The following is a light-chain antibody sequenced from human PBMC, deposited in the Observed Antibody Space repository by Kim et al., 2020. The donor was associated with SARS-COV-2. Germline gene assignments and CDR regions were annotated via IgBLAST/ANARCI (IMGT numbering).Light chain of an antibody. J-gene: IGKJ1*01. CDR2: GAS. CDR1: ETVTSTS. CDR3: QQYASSTRT. V-gene: IGKV3-20*01. Sequence: EIVLTQSPGTLSLSPGERATLSCRASETVTSTSLAWYQQKPGQPPRLLIYGASRRAAGIPDRFSGSGSGTDFTLTISRLEPEDFAVYYCQQYASSTRTFGQGTKVDIK.